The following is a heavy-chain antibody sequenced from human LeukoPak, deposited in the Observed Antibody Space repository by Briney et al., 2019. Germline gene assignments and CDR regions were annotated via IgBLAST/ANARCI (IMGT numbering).Heavy chain of an antibody. V-gene: IGHV3-23*01. CDR3: AKDLPDYGDYIEGY. Sequence: GGSLRLSCAASGFTFSSFVMSWVRQAPGKGLEWVPTISGSGAILDYADSVKGRFTFSRDNSRNMVYLQMNSLRAEDTAVYYCAKDLPDYGDYIEGYWGQGTLVTVSS. CDR2: ISGSGAIL. D-gene: IGHD4-17*01. CDR1: GFTFSSFV. J-gene: IGHJ4*02.